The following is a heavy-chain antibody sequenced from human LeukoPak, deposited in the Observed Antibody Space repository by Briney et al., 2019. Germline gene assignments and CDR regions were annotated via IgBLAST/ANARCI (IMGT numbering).Heavy chain of an antibody. CDR2: IRSKAYGGTT. V-gene: IGHV3-49*04. CDR3: VEVVAATHFDY. J-gene: IGHJ4*02. D-gene: IGHD2-15*01. CDR1: GFTFGDYA. Sequence: GGSLRLSCTASGFTFGDYAMSWVRQAPGKGLEWVGFIRSKAYGGTTEYAASVKGRFTISRDDSKSIAYLQMNSLKTEDTAVYYCVEVVAATHFDYWGQGTLVTVSS.